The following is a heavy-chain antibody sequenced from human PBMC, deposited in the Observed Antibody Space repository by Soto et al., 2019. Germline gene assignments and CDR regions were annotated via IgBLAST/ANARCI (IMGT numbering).Heavy chain of an antibody. CDR1: GGSISSYY. V-gene: IGHV4-4*07. Sequence: QVQLQESGPGLVKPSETLSLTCTVSGGSISSYYWSWIRQPAGKGLEWTGRIYTSGSTNYNPSLKSRVTMSADTSKSQFPLKLRSVPAADAAVYYCARGGQWLGRGGYFDYWGQGTLVTVSS. D-gene: IGHD6-19*01. J-gene: IGHJ4*02. CDR2: IYTSGST. CDR3: ARGGQWLGRGGYFDY.